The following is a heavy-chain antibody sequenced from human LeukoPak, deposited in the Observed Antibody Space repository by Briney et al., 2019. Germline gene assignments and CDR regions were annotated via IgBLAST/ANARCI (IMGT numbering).Heavy chain of an antibody. D-gene: IGHD5-12*01. J-gene: IGHJ5*02. CDR2: ISGDGDST. CDR3: ARSYDDGVDP. V-gene: IGHV3-43*02. CDR1: GFTFDDYA. Sequence: PGGSLRLSCAASGFTFDDYAMHWVRRAPGKGLEWVSLISGDGDSTSYADSVKGRFTISRDNAKNSLYLQMNSLRAEDTAVYYCARSYDDGVDPWGQGTLVTVSS.